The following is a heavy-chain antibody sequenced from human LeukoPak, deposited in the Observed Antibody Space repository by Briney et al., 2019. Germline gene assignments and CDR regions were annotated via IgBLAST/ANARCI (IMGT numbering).Heavy chain of an antibody. CDR3: ARRRGGAFDI. CDR2: ISGQHGKT. V-gene: IGHV1-8*01. J-gene: IGHJ3*02. CDR1: GYTFNTYG. D-gene: IGHD3-16*01. Sequence: ASVKVSCKASGYTFNTYGVIWVRQAPGKGFEWLGWISGQHGKTTYPQKFQGRVTMTRNTSISTAYMELSSLRSEDTAVYYCARRRGGAFDIWGQGTMVTVSS.